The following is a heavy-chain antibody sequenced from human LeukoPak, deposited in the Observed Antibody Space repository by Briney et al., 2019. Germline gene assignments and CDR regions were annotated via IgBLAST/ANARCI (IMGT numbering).Heavy chain of an antibody. CDR3: ARRLGRRDPVDY. V-gene: IGHV3-30*03. Sequence: GRSLRLSCAASGFTFSSYGMHWVRQAPGKGLEWVAVISYDGSNKYYADSVKGRFTISRDNSKNTLYLQMNSLRAEDTAVYYCARRLGRRDPVDYWGQGTLVTVSS. J-gene: IGHJ4*02. CDR1: GFTFSSYG. D-gene: IGHD1-1*01. CDR2: ISYDGSNK.